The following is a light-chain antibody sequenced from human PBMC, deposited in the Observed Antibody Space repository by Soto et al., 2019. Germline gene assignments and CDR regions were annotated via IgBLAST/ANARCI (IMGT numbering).Light chain of an antibody. CDR3: QQYNSYPWT. V-gene: IGKV1-5*03. CDR1: QSISSW. CDR2: KAS. J-gene: IGKJ1*01. Sequence: DIQMTQSPYTLSASVGDRVTITCRASQSISSWLAWYQQKPGKAPKLLIYKASSLESGVPSRFSGSGSGTEFTLTISSLQPDDFATYYCQQYNSYPWTFGQGTKVE.